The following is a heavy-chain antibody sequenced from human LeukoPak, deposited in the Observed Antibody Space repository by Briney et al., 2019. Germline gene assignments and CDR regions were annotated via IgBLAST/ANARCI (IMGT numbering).Heavy chain of an antibody. CDR2: ISDSSSTI. CDR1: GFTFSSYS. V-gene: IGHV3-48*01. Sequence: GGSLRLSCAASGFTFSSYSMNWVRQAPGKGLEWVSYISDSSSTIYYADSVKGRFTISRDNAKNSLYLQMNSLRAEDTAVYCCARDEGALDFWSGYASDYWGQGTLVTVSS. CDR3: ARDEGALDFWSGYASDY. D-gene: IGHD3-3*01. J-gene: IGHJ4*02.